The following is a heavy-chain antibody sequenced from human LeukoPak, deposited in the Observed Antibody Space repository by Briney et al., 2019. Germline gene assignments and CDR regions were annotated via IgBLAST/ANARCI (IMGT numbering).Heavy chain of an antibody. CDR1: GGSISSYY. Sequence: SETLSLTCTVSGGSISSYYWSWIRQPPGKGLEWIGYIYYSGSTNYNPSLKSRVTISVDTSKNQFSLKLSSVTAADTAVYYCARVYSSSWNGAFDIWGQGTMVTVSS. CDR2: IYYSGST. J-gene: IGHJ3*02. D-gene: IGHD6-13*01. V-gene: IGHV4-59*01. CDR3: ARVYSSSWNGAFDI.